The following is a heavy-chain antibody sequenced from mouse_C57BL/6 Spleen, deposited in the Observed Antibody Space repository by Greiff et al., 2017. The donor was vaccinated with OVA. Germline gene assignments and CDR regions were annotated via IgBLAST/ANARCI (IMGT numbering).Heavy chain of an antibody. V-gene: IGHV5-2*01. D-gene: IGHD1-1*01. Sequence: EVKLVESGGGLVQPGESLKLSCESNEYEFPSHDMSWVRQTPEKRLEWVAAINSDGGSTYYPDTMEGRFIISRDNTKKTLYLQMSSLRSEDTALYYGARLHYYGSSYDWYFDVWGTGTTVTVSS. CDR1: EYEFPSHD. CDR3: ARLHYYGSSYDWYFDV. J-gene: IGHJ1*03. CDR2: INSDGGST.